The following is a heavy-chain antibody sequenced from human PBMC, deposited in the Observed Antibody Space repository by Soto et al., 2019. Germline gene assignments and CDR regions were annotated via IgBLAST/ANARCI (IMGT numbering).Heavy chain of an antibody. CDR3: TSFDSNGYYPQNHY. D-gene: IGHD3-22*01. Sequence: EASVKVSCKVSGGSFSSFSINWVRQAPGQRFEWMGGIIPILGTANFIQKFQDRVTFTADESTATAYMTLSSLTSEDTAFYYCTSFDSNGYYPQNHYWGPGTQVTVSS. V-gene: IGHV1-69*13. J-gene: IGHJ4*02. CDR1: GGSFSSFS. CDR2: IIPILGTA.